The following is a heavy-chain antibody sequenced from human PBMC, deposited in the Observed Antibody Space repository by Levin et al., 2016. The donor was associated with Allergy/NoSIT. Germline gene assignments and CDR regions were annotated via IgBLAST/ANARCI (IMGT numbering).Heavy chain of an antibody. CDR1: GFTFSSYS. CDR3: ARDWLFYYDSSGRGGYNWFDP. Sequence: GESLKISCAASGFTFSSYSMNWVRQAPGKGLEWVSSISSSSSYIYYADSVKGRFTISRDNAKNSLYLQMNSLRAEDTAVYYCARDWLFYYDSSGRGGYNWFDPWGQGTLVTVSS. D-gene: IGHD3-22*01. V-gene: IGHV3-21*01. CDR2: ISSSSSYI. J-gene: IGHJ5*02.